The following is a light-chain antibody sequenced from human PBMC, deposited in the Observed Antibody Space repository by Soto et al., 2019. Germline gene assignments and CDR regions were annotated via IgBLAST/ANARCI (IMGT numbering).Light chain of an antibody. V-gene: IGLV4-60*03. J-gene: IGLJ2*01. Sequence: QPVLTQSSSASASLGSSVKLTCTLSSGHSSYIIAWHQQQPGKAPRYLMKLEGSGSYSKGSGVPDRFSGSSSGADRYLTVPHPQSEDEADYDCETWDSNTRVFGGGTKLTVL. CDR2: LEGSGSY. CDR1: SGHSSYI. CDR3: ETWDSNTRV.